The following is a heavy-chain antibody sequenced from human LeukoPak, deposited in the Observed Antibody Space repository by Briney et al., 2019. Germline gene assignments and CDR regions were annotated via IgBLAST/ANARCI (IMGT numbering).Heavy chain of an antibody. D-gene: IGHD3-10*01. CDR1: GGSISSSSCY. Sequence: SETLSLTCTVSGGSISSSSCYWGWIRQPPGKGLEWIGSIYYSGSTYYNPSLKSRVTISVDTSKNQFSLKLSSVTAADTAVYYCARFGELLSLDYWGQGTLVTVSS. J-gene: IGHJ4*02. CDR3: ARFGELLSLDY. V-gene: IGHV4-39*07. CDR2: IYYSGST.